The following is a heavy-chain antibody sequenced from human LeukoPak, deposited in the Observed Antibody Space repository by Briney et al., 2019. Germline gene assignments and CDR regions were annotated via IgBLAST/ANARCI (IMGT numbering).Heavy chain of an antibody. CDR1: GGSISSGSYY. V-gene: IGHV4-30-2*01. CDR3: ARVPYNWNDGGVFAIDY. D-gene: IGHD1-20*01. CDR2: IYHSGST. Sequence: SQTLSLTCTVSGGSISSGSYYWGCIRQPPGTGLEWIGYIYHSGSTYYNPSLKGRVTISVDRSKNQFSLKLSSVTAAATAGYYCARVPYNWNDGGVFAIDYWGQGTLVTVSS. J-gene: IGHJ4*02.